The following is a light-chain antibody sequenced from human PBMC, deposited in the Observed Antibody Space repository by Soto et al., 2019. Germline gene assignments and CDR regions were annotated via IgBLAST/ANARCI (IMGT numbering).Light chain of an antibody. Sequence: DIQMTQSPSTLSASVGDRVTITCRASQSIRSWLAWYQQKPGKAPNLLIYKASNVESGVPSRFSGSGSGTEFTLTISSLQPDDFATYYCQQYNSYSGTFGQGTKVEIK. CDR3: QQYNSYSGT. CDR2: KAS. J-gene: IGKJ1*01. V-gene: IGKV1-5*03. CDR1: QSIRSW.